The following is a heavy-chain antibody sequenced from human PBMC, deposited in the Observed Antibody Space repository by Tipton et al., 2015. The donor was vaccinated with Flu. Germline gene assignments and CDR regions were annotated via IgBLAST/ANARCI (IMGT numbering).Heavy chain of an antibody. D-gene: IGHD6-19*01. CDR2: IYHSGST. CDR1: GGSISTSGYY. J-gene: IGHJ4*02. Sequence: TLSLTCTVSGGSISTSGYYWGWIRQPPGKGLEWIGSIYHSGSTYYNPSLKSRVTISVDTSKNQFSLKLSSATAADTAVYYCARGPEQWLVNPHYFDYWGQGTLVTVSS. CDR3: ARGPEQWLVNPHYFDY. V-gene: IGHV4-39*07.